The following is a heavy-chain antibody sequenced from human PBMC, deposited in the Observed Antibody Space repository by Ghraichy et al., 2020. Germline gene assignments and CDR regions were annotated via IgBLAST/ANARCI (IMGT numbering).Heavy chain of an antibody. D-gene: IGHD3-16*01. V-gene: IGHV3-23*01. Sequence: GESLNISCAASGFTFSSYAMSWVRQAPGKGLEWVSLISVSGGSTYYADSVKGRFTISRDNSKATLYLQMNSLRAEDTAVYYCARLRLVGEYYDPEFDYWGQGTLVTVSA. CDR2: ISVSGGST. CDR3: ARLRLVGEYYDPEFDY. J-gene: IGHJ4*02. CDR1: GFTFSSYA.